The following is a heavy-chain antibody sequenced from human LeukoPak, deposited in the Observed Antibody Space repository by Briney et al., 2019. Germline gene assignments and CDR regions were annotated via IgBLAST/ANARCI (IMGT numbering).Heavy chain of an antibody. CDR2: INPNSGGT. J-gene: IGHJ4*02. V-gene: IGHV1-2*02. D-gene: IGHD6-19*01. CDR3: ARDRTRTGYSSGWYHDY. Sequence: SVKVSCKASRYTFTRYYMHWVRQAPGQEREWMGWINPNSGGTNYAQKFQGRVTMTRDTYISTAYMELSRLRSDDTAVYYCARDRTRTGYSSGWYHDYWGQGTLVTVSS. CDR1: RYTFTRYY.